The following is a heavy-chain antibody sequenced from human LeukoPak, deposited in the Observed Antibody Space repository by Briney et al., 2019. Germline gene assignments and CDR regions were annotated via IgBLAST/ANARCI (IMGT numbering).Heavy chain of an antibody. CDR1: GYTFTSYY. CDR3: ARNRETVAVYEFDY. J-gene: IGHJ4*02. D-gene: IGHD5/OR15-5a*01. Sequence: ASVKVSCKASGYTFTSYYIHWVRQAPGQGLEWMGIINPSGGSTSYAQKFQGRVTMTRDMSTSTVYMELSSLRPEDTAVYYCARNRETVAVYEFDYWGQGTLVTVSS. V-gene: IGHV1-46*01. CDR2: INPSGGST.